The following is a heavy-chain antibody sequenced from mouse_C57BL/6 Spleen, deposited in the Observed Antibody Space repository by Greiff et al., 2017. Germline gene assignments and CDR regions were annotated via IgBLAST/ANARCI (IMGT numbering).Heavy chain of an antibody. D-gene: IGHD3-2*02. V-gene: IGHV3-6*01. CDR1: GYSITSGYY. CDR2: ISYDGSN. J-gene: IGHJ4*01. CDR3: ARETAQALYAMDY. Sequence: EVQLVESGPGLVKPSQSLSLTCSVTGYSITSGYYWNWIRQFPGNKLEWMGYISYDGSNNYNPSLKNRISITRDTSKNQFFLKLNSVTTEDTATYYCARETAQALYAMDYWGQGTSVTVSS.